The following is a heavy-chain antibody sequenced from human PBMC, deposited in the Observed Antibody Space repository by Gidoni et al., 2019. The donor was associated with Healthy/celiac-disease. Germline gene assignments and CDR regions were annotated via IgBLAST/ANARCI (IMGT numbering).Heavy chain of an antibody. D-gene: IGHD5-18*01. Sequence: EVQLVESGGGLVQPGGSLRLSCAPSGFTFSSYSMNWVRQAPGKGLEWVSYISSSSSTIYYAASVKGRFTISRDNAKNSLYLRMNSLGDEDTAVYYCASTDTAMSPVDYWGQGTLVTVSS. J-gene: IGHJ4*02. V-gene: IGHV3-48*02. CDR1: GFTFSSYS. CDR3: ASTDTAMSPVDY. CDR2: ISSSSSTI.